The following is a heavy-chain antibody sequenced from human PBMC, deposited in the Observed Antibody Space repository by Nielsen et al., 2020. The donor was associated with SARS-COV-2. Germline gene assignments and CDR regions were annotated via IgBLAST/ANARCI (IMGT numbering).Heavy chain of an antibody. CDR2: INPSGGST. V-gene: IGHV1-46*01. CDR3: ASGGGTGWDYYYYGMDV. CDR1: GYTFTSYY. D-gene: IGHD3-16*01. J-gene: IGHJ6*02. Sequence: ASVKVSCKASGYTFTSYYMHWVRQAPGQGLEWMGIINPSGGSTSYAQKFQGRVTMTRDTSTSTVYMELRSLRSDDTAVYYCASGGGTGWDYYYYGMDVWGQGTTVTVSS.